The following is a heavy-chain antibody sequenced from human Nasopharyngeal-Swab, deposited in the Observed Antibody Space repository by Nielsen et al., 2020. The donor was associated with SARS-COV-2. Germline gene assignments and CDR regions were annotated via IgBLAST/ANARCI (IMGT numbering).Heavy chain of an antibody. J-gene: IGHJ6*02. Sequence: GGSLRLSCAASGFTFNNYNFNWVRQAPGKGLEWVSSISSSSSYIYYADSVKGRFTISRDNAKNSLYLQMNSLRAEDTAVYYCAIFFFHYAFWSAYFMDVWGQGTTVTVSS. CDR3: AIFFFHYAFWSAYFMDV. CDR1: GFTFNNYN. CDR2: ISSSSSYI. D-gene: IGHD3-3*01. V-gene: IGHV3-21*01.